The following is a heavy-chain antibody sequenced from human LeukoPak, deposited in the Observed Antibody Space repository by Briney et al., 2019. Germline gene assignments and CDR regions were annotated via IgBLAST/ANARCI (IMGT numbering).Heavy chain of an antibody. CDR3: ARERLGYCYGAYCPFDT. V-gene: IGHV4-61*02. CDR1: GGSINSGSDY. J-gene: IGHJ4*02. D-gene: IGHD2-15*01. Sequence: PSETLSLTCTVSGGSINSGSDYWTWIRQPAGKGLEWIGRIYTNGGTDYNPSLKSRVTISLDASKNQFSLNLSSVTAADTAVYYCARERLGYCYGAYCPFDTWGQGTLVTVSS. CDR2: IYTNGGT.